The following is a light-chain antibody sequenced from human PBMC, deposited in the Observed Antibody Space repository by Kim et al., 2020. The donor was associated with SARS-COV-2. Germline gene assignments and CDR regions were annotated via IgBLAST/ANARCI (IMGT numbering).Light chain of an antibody. CDR1: SLRSYY. J-gene: IGLJ2*01. V-gene: IGLV3-19*01. CDR2: GKN. Sequence: LGQTVRITCQGDSLRSYYASWYQQKPGQAPVLVIYGKNNRPSGIPDRFSGSSSGNTASLTITGAQAEDEADYYFNSRDSSGNLYVVFGGGTQLTVL. CDR3: NSRDSSGNLYVV.